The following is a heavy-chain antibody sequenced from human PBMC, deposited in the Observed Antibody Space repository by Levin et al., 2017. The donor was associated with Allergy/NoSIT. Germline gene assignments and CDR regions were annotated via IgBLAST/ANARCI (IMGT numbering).Heavy chain of an antibody. D-gene: IGHD3-10*01. CDR3: AKRGIPVVREAFDY. Sequence: GGSLRLSCAASGFIFSSYAMSWVRQAPGKGLEWVSAVSGSGGSTYYADSVKGRFTISRDNSKNTLYLQMNSLRAEDTAVYYCAKRGIPVVREAFDYWGQGTLVTVSS. J-gene: IGHJ4*02. V-gene: IGHV3-23*01. CDR2: VSGSGGST. CDR1: GFIFSSYA.